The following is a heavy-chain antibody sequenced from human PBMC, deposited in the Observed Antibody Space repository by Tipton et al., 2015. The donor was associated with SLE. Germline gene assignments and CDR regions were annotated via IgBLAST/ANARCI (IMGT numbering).Heavy chain of an antibody. D-gene: IGHD3-10*01. Sequence: QSGPEVKKPGASVKVSCKASGYIFTSYVIHWVRQAPGQRPEWMGWINPGDGDIKFSPNFQGRVTITSDTSASTVYMELNSLISEDTAMYYCARGGGASGSYCVYWGQGTLVTVSS. CDR3: ARGGGASGSYCVY. CDR1: GYIFTSYV. J-gene: IGHJ4*02. V-gene: IGHV1-3*01. CDR2: INPGDGDI.